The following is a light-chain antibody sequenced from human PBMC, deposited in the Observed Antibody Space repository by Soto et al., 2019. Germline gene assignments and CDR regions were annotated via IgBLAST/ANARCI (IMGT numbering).Light chain of an antibody. CDR1: SSDIGGYNY. Sequence: QSALTQPPSASGSPGQSVTISCTGTSSDIGGYNYVSWYQQHPGKAPRLIIYEVSKRPSGVPDRFSGSKSANTASLTVSGLQPEDEANYYCSSYTDRKNLVFGTGTKVTVL. CDR2: EVS. V-gene: IGLV2-8*01. CDR3: SSYTDRKNLV. J-gene: IGLJ1*01.